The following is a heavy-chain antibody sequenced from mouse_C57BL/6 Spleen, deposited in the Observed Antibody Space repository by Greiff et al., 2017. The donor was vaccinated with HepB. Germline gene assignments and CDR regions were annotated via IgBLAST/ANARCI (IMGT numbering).Heavy chain of an antibody. CDR3: ARLDYYGSSYRYFDV. V-gene: IGHV1-72*01. D-gene: IGHD1-1*01. CDR2: IDPNSGGT. CDR1: GYTFTSYW. J-gene: IGHJ1*03. Sequence: VKQSCKASGYTFTSYWMHWVKQRPGRGLEWIGRIDPNSGGTKYNEKFKSKATLTVDKPSSTAYRQLSSLTSEDSAVYYCARLDYYGSSYRYFDVWGTGTTVTVSS.